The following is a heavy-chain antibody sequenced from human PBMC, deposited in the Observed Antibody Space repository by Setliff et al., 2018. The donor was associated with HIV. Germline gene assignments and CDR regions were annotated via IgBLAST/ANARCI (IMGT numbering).Heavy chain of an antibody. V-gene: IGHV4-39*02. CDR2: LYYSGST. D-gene: IGHD6-6*01. J-gene: IGHJ4*02. CDR3: ARLVGGDSSSSFFFDY. Sequence: SETLSLTCTVSGGYISTYFWGWIRQAPGKGLQWIGSLYYSGSTYYNPSLKSRVTISVDTSKNHFSLKLSSVTAADTAVYYCARLVGGDSSSSFFFDYWGQGTLVTVSS. CDR1: GGYISTYF.